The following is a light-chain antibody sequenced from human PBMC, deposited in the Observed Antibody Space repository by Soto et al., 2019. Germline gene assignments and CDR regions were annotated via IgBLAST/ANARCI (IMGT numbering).Light chain of an antibody. CDR2: AVS. V-gene: IGLV2-8*01. J-gene: IGLJ1*01. Sequence: QSALTQPPSAPGSLGQSVTISCTGTSSDVGGYNYVSWYQQHPGKAPKLMIYAVSKRSSEVPDRFSGSKSGNTASLTVSGLQAEDEADYYCSSYAGINNLVFGTGTKVTV. CDR1: SSDVGGYNY. CDR3: SSYAGINNLV.